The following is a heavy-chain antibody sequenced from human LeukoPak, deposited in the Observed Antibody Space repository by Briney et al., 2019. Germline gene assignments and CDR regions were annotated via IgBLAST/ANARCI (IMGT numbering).Heavy chain of an antibody. CDR2: INHSGST. CDR3: ARDDCSSSRCYSFDY. D-gene: IGHD2-2*01. Sequence: SETLSLTCAVYGGSFSGYYWSWIRQPPGKGLEWIGEINHSGSTNYNPSLKSRVTISVDTSKNQFSLKLSSVTAADTAVYYCARDDCSSSRCYSFDYWGQGTLVTVSS. CDR1: GGSFSGYY. V-gene: IGHV4-34*01. J-gene: IGHJ4*02.